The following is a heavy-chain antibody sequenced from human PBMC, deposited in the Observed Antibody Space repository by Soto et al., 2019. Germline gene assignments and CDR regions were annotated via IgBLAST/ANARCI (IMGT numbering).Heavy chain of an antibody. D-gene: IGHD2-2*01. J-gene: IGHJ4*02. CDR2: IFYSGST. V-gene: IGHV4-59*11. Sequence: PSETLSLTCTVSGGSITSHYWGWIRQPPGKGLYWIGYIFYSGSTNYNPSLKSRVTISVDKSKKQFSLKLSSVTAADTAVYYCANLPATSNFDYWGQGTLVTVSS. CDR3: ANLPATSNFDY. CDR1: GGSITSHY.